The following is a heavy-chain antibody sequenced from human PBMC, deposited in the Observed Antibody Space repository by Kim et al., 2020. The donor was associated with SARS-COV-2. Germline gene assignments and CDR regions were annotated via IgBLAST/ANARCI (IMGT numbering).Heavy chain of an antibody. CDR3: ARADYSGRNWFDP. V-gene: IGHV4-59*01. J-gene: IGHJ5*02. Sequence: SETLSLTCTVSGGSISSYYWSWIRQPPGKGLEWIGYIYYSGSTNYNPSLKSRVTISVDTSKNQFSLKLSSVTAADTAVYYCARADYSGRNWFDPWGQGTLVTVSS. CDR2: IYYSGST. CDR1: GGSISSYY. D-gene: IGHD3-10*01.